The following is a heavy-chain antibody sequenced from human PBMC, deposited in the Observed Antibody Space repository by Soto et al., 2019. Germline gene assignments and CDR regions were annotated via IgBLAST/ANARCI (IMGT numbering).Heavy chain of an antibody. CDR2: ISGSGGST. CDR1: GFTFSSYA. CDR3: AKDFLRRTIFGVVIPRHSWFDP. D-gene: IGHD3-3*01. V-gene: IGHV3-23*01. J-gene: IGHJ5*02. Sequence: GGSLRLSCAASGFTFSSYAMSWVRQAPGKGLEWVSAISGSGGSTYYADSVKGRFTISSENSKNTLYLQMNSLRAEDTAVYYCAKDFLRRTIFGVVIPRHSWFDPWGQGTLVTVSS.